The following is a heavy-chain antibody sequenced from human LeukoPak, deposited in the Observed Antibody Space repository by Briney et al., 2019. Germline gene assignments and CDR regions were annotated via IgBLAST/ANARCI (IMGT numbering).Heavy chain of an antibody. Sequence: GGSLRLSCAASGFTFSSYEMNWVRQAPGKGLEWISAISGSSSNVYYAASVRGRFTISRDNAGNSLYLQLNTMRAEDTAVYYCARGFRDTAMFLDYWGQGTLVTVSS. CDR3: ARGFRDTAMFLDY. V-gene: IGHV3-48*03. D-gene: IGHD5-18*01. J-gene: IGHJ4*02. CDR2: ISGSSSNV. CDR1: GFTFSSYE.